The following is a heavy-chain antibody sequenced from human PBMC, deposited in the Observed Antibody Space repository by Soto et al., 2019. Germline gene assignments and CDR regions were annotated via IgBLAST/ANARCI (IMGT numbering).Heavy chain of an antibody. D-gene: IGHD3-10*01. CDR2: ISSSSSYI. V-gene: IGHV3-21*01. CDR3: ARADQLLWFGELLYYFDY. J-gene: IGHJ4*02. CDR1: GFTFSSYS. Sequence: GGSLRLSCAASGFTFSSYSMNWVRQAPGKGLEWVSSISSSSSYIYYADSVKGRFTISRDNAKNSLYLQVNSLRAEDTAVYYCARADQLLWFGELLYYFDYWGQGTLVTVSS.